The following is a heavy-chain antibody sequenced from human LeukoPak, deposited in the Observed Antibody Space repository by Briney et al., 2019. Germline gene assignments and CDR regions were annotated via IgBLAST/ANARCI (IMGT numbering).Heavy chain of an antibody. CDR3: AKDPVVFHGGSGWHYFDY. J-gene: IGHJ4*02. V-gene: IGHV3-23*01. CDR2: ISGSGVST. Sequence: GGSLRLSCAASGFTFSNYAMSWVRQTPGKGLEWVSTISGSGVSTYYGDSVYADSVKGRFTISRDDSKNTLRLQMNSLRAEDTAIYYCAKDPVVFHGGSGWHYFDYWGQGTLVTVSS. CDR1: GFTFSNYA. D-gene: IGHD6-19*01.